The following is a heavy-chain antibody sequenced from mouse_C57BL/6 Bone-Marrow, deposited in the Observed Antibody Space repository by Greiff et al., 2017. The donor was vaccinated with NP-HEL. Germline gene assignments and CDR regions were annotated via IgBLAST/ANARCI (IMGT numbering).Heavy chain of an antibody. CDR1: GFSLTSYA. CDR2: IWTGGGT. D-gene: IGHD1-1*01. V-gene: IGHV2-9-1*01. CDR3: ARNYSCGSSSYYFDY. Sequence: VKLVESGPGLVAPSQSLTITCTVSGFSLTSYAISWVRQPPGKGLEWLGVIWTGGGTNYNSALNSSLSISKDNSKSQVFLKMNSLQTDDTARDYGARNYSCGSSSYYFDYWGQGTTLTVSS. J-gene: IGHJ2*01.